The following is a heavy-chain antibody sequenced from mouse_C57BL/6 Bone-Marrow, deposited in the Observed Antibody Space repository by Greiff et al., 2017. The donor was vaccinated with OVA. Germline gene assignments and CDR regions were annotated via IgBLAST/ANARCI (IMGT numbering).Heavy chain of an antibody. V-gene: IGHV1-59*01. D-gene: IGHD2-4*01. CDR3: ANDYLDY. CDR1: GYTFTSYW. Sequence: VQLQQSGAELVRPGTSVKLSCTASGYTFTSYWMHWVKQRPGQGLEWIGVIDPSASDTNYNQKFKGKATLTVDTSSSTAYMQLSSLTSEDSAVSYCANDYLDYWGQGTTLTVSS. J-gene: IGHJ2*01. CDR2: IDPSASDT.